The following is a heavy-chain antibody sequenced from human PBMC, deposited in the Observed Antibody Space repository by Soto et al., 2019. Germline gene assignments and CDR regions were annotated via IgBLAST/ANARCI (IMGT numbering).Heavy chain of an antibody. CDR1: GYSFTSYW. CDR3: ARPAYYDILTGYYRPDAFDI. V-gene: IGHV5-51*01. D-gene: IGHD3-9*01. Sequence: GESLKISCKGSGYSFTSYWIGWVRQMPGKGLEWMGIIYPGNSDTRYSPSFQGQVTISADKSISTAYLQWSSLKASDTAMYYCARPAYYDILTGYYRPDAFDIWGQGTMVTVSS. CDR2: IYPGNSDT. J-gene: IGHJ3*02.